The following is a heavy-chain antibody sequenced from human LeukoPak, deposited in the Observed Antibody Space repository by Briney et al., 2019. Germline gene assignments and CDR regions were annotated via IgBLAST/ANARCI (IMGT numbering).Heavy chain of an antibody. CDR2: ISGSGGTT. D-gene: IGHD3-22*01. Sequence: GGSLRLSCAVSGFTFSSYTMSWVRQVPGKGLSWVSHISGSGGTTHYADSVKGRFTISRDNSKNTLYLRMNSLRAEDTAVYCCAKGNFESSGYYSNYFDYWGQGTLVTVSS. CDR1: GFTFSSYT. CDR3: AKGNFESSGYYSNYFDY. J-gene: IGHJ4*02. V-gene: IGHV3-23*01.